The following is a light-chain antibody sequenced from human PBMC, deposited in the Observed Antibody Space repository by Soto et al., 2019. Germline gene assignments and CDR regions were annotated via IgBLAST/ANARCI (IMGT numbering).Light chain of an antibody. CDR2: EGT. Sequence: QSALTQPASVSGSPGQSITISCSGTTSDVGGYNLVSWYQQHTAKAPKLLIYEGTQRPSGVSSRFSGSKSGNTASLTISGLQAEDEADYYCSSYTNSDTWVFGGGTKLTVL. J-gene: IGLJ3*02. CDR3: SSYTNSDTWV. CDR1: TSDVGGYNL. V-gene: IGLV2-14*02.